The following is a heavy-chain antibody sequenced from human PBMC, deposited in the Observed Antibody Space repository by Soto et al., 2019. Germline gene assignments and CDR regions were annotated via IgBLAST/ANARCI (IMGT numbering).Heavy chain of an antibody. J-gene: IGHJ4*02. V-gene: IGHV4-34*01. CDR3: ARLDYDYVWGSYRSTYYFDY. CDR1: GGSFSGYY. Sequence: QVQLQQWGAGLLKPSETLSLTCAVYGGSFSGYYWSWIRQPPGKGLEWIGEINHSGSTNYNPSLKSRVTISVDTSKNQFSLKLSSVTAADTAVYYCARLDYDYVWGSYRSTYYFDYWGQGTLVTVSS. D-gene: IGHD3-16*02. CDR2: INHSGST.